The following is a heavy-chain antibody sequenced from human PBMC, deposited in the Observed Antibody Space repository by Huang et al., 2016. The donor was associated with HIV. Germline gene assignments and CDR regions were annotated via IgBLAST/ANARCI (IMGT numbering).Heavy chain of an antibody. J-gene: IGHJ4*02. D-gene: IGHD6-6*01. CDR2: IFPDESDT. CDR1: GYSFSSYW. Sequence: VQLVQSGAEVKKPGESLKISCKGSGYSFSSYWIAWVRQMAGKGMDWMGIIFPDESDTTYSPSFEGQVTISADKSIGTAYLQWSSLKAADTAMYYCARRFSSSSGYFDYWGQGSLVTVSS. CDR3: ARRFSSSSGYFDY. V-gene: IGHV5-51*01.